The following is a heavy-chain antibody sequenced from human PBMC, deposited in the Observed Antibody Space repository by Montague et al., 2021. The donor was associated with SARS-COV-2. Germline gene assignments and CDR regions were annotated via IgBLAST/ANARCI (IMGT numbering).Heavy chain of an antibody. D-gene: IGHD3-22*01. CDR3: VREQYYFDDSGCK. CDR2: INHSGFT. J-gene: IGHJ4*02. CDR1: GDSFSNFY. V-gene: IGHV4-34*01. Sequence: SETLSLTCAVSGDSFSNFYWSWIRQPPGKGLEWIGEINHSGFTXXXPSXXXRVTISLDTSKNQFSLNLTSVTAADTAVYYCVREQYYFDDSGCKWGQGTLVSV.